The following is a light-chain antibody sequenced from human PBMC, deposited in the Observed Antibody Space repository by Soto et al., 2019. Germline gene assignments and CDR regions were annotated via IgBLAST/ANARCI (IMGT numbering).Light chain of an antibody. V-gene: IGKV3-15*01. CDR1: QSVSTN. J-gene: IGKJ5*01. CDR2: GAS. Sequence: EIVMTQSPATLSVSPGERATLSCRASQSVSTNLAWYQQKPGQAPRLLIYGASTRATDIPDRFSGSGSGTEFTLTITSLQSEDFAVYYCQHYNNWPPWITFGQGTRWRL. CDR3: QHYNNWPPWIT.